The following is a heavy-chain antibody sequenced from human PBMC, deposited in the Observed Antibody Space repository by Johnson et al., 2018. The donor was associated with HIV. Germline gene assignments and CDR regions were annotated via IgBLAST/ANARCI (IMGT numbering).Heavy chain of an antibody. D-gene: IGHD2-15*01. J-gene: IGHJ3*02. CDR1: GFTFSNVW. Sequence: EVQLVESGGGLVKPGGSLRISCAGSGFTFSNVWMSWVRQATGKGLEWVSTIGTAGDTYYPGSVKGRFTVSREDAKNSLYLQMNSLRAGDTALYYCARAVCRGGRCYSHDAFDIWGQGTMVTVSS. CDR2: IGTAGDT. V-gene: IGHV3-13*01. CDR3: ARAVCRGGRCYSHDAFDI.